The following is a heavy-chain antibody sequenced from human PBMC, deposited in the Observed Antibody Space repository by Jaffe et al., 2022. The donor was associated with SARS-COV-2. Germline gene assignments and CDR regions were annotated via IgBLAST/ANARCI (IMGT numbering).Heavy chain of an antibody. J-gene: IGHJ6*02. D-gene: IGHD2-2*02. CDR1: GGSFSGYY. Sequence: QVQLQQWGAGLLKPSETLSLTCAVYGGSFSGYYWSWIRQPPGKGLEWIGEINHSGSTNYNPSLKSRVTISVDTSKNQFSLKLSSVTAADTAVYYCARLPAAKPHYYYYGMDVWGQGTTVTVSS. CDR2: INHSGST. CDR3: ARLPAAKPHYYYYGMDV. V-gene: IGHV4-34*01.